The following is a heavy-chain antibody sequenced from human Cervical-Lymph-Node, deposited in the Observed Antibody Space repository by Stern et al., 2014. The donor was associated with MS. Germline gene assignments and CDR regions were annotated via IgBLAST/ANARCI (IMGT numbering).Heavy chain of an antibody. D-gene: IGHD5-12*01. Sequence: QMQLVQSGGGLVKPGGSLRLSCAASGFTFSDSYMTWIRQTPGKGLEWVSYISSSGDTIKYAESVKGRFTVSRDNAKNSLSLQMSSLRVEDTAVYYCVRGWEPRQDGPSGHDYDAFDIWGQGTMVTVSS. J-gene: IGHJ3*02. V-gene: IGHV3-11*01. CDR2: ISSSGDTI. CDR3: VRGWEPRQDGPSGHDYDAFDI. CDR1: GFTFSDSY.